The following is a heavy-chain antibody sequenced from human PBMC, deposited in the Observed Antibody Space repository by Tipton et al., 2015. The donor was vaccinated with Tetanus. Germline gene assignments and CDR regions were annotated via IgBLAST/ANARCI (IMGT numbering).Heavy chain of an antibody. D-gene: IGHD5-18*01. Sequence: TLSLTCTASGGSISSSSYYWGWIRQPPGKGLEWIGSIYYSGSTYYNPSLKSRVTISVDTSKNQFSLKLSSVTAADTAVYYCARGYSYGGGWFDPWGQGTLVTVSS. V-gene: IGHV4-39*01. CDR3: ARGYSYGGGWFDP. CDR2: IYYSGST. J-gene: IGHJ5*02. CDR1: GGSISSSSYY.